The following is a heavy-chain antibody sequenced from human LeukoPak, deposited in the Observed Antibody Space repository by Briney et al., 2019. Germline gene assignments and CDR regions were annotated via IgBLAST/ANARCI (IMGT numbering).Heavy chain of an antibody. V-gene: IGHV1-2*02. CDR3: ARDPNDYVWGSYPDY. Sequence: ASVKVSCKASGYTFTGYYMHWVRQAPGQGLEWMGWINPNSGGTNYAQTFQGRVTMTRDTSISTAYMELSRLRSDDTAVYYCARDPNDYVWGSYPDYWGQGTLVTVSS. CDR2: INPNSGGT. CDR1: GYTFTGYY. J-gene: IGHJ4*02. D-gene: IGHD3-16*02.